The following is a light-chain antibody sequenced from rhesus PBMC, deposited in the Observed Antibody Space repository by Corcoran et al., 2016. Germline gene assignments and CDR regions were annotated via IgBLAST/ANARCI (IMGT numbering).Light chain of an antibody. CDR2: YAS. V-gene: IGKV1S15*01. CDR1: QGISNK. CDR3: QHGYGTRYS. J-gene: IGKJ2*01. Sequence: DIHMTQSPSFLSASAGDTVTITCRASQGISNKLAWYQQKPGKVPKPLTYYASTLQNGVPSRFSGGGVGTDFIHPISSLQPGDFAANCCQHGYGTRYSFGRGSKVE.